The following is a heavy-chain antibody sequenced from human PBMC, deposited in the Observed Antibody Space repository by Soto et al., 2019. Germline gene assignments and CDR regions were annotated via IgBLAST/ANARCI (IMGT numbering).Heavy chain of an antibody. V-gene: IGHV4-34*01. J-gene: IGHJ4*02. CDR1: GGSFSGYY. CDR2: INHSGST. Sequence: PSETLSLTCAVYGGSFSGYYWSWIRQPPGKGLEWIGEINHSGSTNYNPSLKSRVTISVDTSKNQFSLKLSSVTAADTAVYYCASSYYDFWSGPVGYWGQGTLVTSPQ. CDR3: ASSYYDFWSGPVGY. D-gene: IGHD3-3*01.